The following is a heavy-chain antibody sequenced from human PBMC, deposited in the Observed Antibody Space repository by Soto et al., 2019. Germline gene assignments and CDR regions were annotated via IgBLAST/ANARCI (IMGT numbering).Heavy chain of an antibody. Sequence: QVQLVESGGGVVQPGRSLRLSCAASGFTFINCAMHWVRQAPGKWLEWVAVMSYDGTNQYNADSVKGRFTISTDNSKSTLYLQVNSLGTEDTAIYYCARAQNSVGHKEGYYFDIWGRGTLVAVSS. V-gene: IGHV3-30-3*01. CDR1: GFTFINCA. J-gene: IGHJ4*02. CDR3: ARAQNSVGHKEGYYFDI. D-gene: IGHD3-10*01. CDR2: MSYDGTNQ.